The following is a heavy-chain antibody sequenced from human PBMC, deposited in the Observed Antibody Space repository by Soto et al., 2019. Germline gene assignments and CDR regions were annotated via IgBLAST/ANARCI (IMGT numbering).Heavy chain of an antibody. CDR3: ARKGTSPYWYFDL. V-gene: IGHV3-66*01. J-gene: IGHJ2*01. CDR1: GFTVSNNY. Sequence: EVQLVESGGGLVQPGGSLRLSCAVSGFTVSNNYMSWVRQAPGKGLEWVSVIYSDDSTYSADSVKGRFTISRDKSKNTLFLQMYSLRAEDTAVYYCARKGTSPYWYFDLWGRGTLFTVSS. D-gene: IGHD1-7*01. CDR2: IYSDDST.